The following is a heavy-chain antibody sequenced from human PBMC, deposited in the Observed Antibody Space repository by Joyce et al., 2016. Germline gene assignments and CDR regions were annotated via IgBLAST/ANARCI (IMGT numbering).Heavy chain of an antibody. CDR3: VRGISARTGGPNWFDP. Sequence: EVQLVESGGGLVQPGGSLRLSCAASGFSFSGYWIHWVRQAPGKGMVWVSRINTDGSSTRFADSVKGRFTITRDNAKNTLYLQMNSLKAEDTAVYYCVRGISARTGGPNWFDPWGQGTLVTVSS. CDR2: INTDGSST. V-gene: IGHV3-74*01. D-gene: IGHD6-6*01. J-gene: IGHJ5*02. CDR1: GFSFSGYW.